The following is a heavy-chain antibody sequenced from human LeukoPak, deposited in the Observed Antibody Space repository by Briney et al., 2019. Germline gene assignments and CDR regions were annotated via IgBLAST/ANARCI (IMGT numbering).Heavy chain of an antibody. V-gene: IGHV4-30-4*01. CDR3: ARWGFFRGVNLDY. Sequence: SQTLSLTCTVSGGSISSGDYYWNWIRQPPGKGLEWIGYIYYSGSTYYNPSLKSRVTISVDTSKNQFSLKLSSVTAADTAVYYCARWGFFRGVNLDYWGQGTLVTVSS. CDR2: IYYSGST. D-gene: IGHD3-10*01. J-gene: IGHJ4*02. CDR1: GGSISSGDYY.